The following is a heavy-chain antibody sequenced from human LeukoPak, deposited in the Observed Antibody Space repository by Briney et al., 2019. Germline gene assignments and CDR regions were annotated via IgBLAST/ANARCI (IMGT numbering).Heavy chain of an antibody. V-gene: IGHV3-21*01. CDR2: ISSSSSYI. CDR1: GFTFSSYS. D-gene: IGHD1-26*01. CDR3: ARWATHSGHYNYYYGMDV. J-gene: IGHJ6*02. Sequence: GGSLRLSCAASGFTFSSYSMNWVRQAPGKGLEWVSSISSSSSYIYYADSVKGRFTISRDNAKNSLYLQMNSLRAEDTAVYYCARWATHSGHYNYYYGMDVWGQGTTVTVSS.